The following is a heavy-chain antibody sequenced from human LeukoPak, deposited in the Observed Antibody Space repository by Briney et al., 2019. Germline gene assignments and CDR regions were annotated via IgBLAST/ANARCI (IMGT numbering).Heavy chain of an antibody. V-gene: IGHV3-30*04. CDR2: ISYDGSNK. CDR1: GFTFSSYA. Sequence: GGSLRLSCAASGFTFSSYAMHWVRQAPGKGLEWVAVISYDGSNKYYADSVKGRFTISRDNSKNTLYLQMNSLRAEDTAVYDCARPFPYYDSSGYYTDYWGQGTLVTVSS. D-gene: IGHD3-22*01. CDR3: ARPFPYYDSSGYYTDY. J-gene: IGHJ4*02.